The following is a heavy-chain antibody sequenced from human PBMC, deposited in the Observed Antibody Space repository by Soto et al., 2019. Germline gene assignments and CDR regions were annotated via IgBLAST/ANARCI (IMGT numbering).Heavy chain of an antibody. CDR2: IFYSGST. J-gene: IGHJ6*02. D-gene: IGHD5-12*01. Sequence: SETLSLTCTVSGGSISSSIYYGGWIRQPPGKGLEWIGSIFYSGSTYYNPSLKSRVTISVDTSKNQFSLKLSSVTAADTAVYYCASVRRGGYDSLRYYYGMDVWGQGTTVTVSS. CDR3: ASVRRGGYDSLRYYYGMDV. V-gene: IGHV4-39*01. CDR1: GGSISSSIYY.